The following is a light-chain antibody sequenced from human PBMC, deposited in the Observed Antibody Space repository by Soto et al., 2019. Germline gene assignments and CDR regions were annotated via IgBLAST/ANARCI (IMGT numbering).Light chain of an antibody. V-gene: IGKV3-15*01. Sequence: EFVLTHSPGTLSLSPWDIATLSCRASQSLSSSYLAWYRQKPVQAPRLLIYRAFTRATGIPARFSGSGFGTDFTHTISSLQSEDFAAYYCQQYNNCPLTFGGGTKVDIK. J-gene: IGKJ4*01. CDR2: RAF. CDR3: QQYNNCPLT. CDR1: QSLSSSY.